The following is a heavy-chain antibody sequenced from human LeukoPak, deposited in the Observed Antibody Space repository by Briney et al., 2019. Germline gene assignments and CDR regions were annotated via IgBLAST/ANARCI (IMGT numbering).Heavy chain of an antibody. J-gene: IGHJ2*01. V-gene: IGHV3-53*01. CDR1: GFTFSTYS. D-gene: IGHD1-26*01. Sequence: GGSLRLSCSASGFTFSTYSMNWVRQAPGKGLEWVSVIYSGGSTYYADSVKGRFTISRDNSKNTLYLQMNSLRAEDTAVYYCARGARGVWWELQTSDWYFDLWGRGTLVTVSS. CDR3: ARGARGVWWELQTSDWYFDL. CDR2: IYSGGST.